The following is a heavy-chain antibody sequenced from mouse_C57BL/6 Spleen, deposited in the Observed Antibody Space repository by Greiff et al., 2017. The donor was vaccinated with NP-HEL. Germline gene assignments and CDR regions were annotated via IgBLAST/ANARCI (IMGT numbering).Heavy chain of an antibody. CDR2: IYPRSGNT. Sequence: QVQLKESGAELARPGASVKLSCKASGYTFTSYGISRVKQRTGPGLEWIGEIYPRSGNTYYNEKFKGKATPTADKSSSTTYMALRSLTSKDSWVYFCASSYHYSNYYYYAMDYWGQGTSVTVSS. D-gene: IGHD2-5*01. V-gene: IGHV1-81*01. CDR3: ASSYHYSNYYYYAMDY. J-gene: IGHJ4*01. CDR1: GYTFTSYG.